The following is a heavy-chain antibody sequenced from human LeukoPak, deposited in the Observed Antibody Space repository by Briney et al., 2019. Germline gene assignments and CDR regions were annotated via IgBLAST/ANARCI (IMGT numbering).Heavy chain of an antibody. CDR3: ARDRYGAVLNNYYYYMDV. CDR1: SGSLSSYY. Sequence: SETLSLTCTLSSGSLSSYYWSWIRQPPEKGLEWIGYIYYSGSTNYTPSLKSRVTISVDTSKNQFSLKLSSVTAEDTAVDYCARDRYGAVLNNYYYYMDVWGKGTTVTVSS. CDR2: IYYSGST. J-gene: IGHJ6*03. V-gene: IGHV4-59*01. D-gene: IGHD1-14*01.